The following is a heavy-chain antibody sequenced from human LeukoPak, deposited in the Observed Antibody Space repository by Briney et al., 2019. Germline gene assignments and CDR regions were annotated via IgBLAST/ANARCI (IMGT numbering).Heavy chain of an antibody. CDR2: INPSGGST. Sequence: ASVKVSCKASGYTFTSYYMHWVRQAPGQGLEWMGIINPSGGSTSYAQKFQGRVTITRNTSISTAYMGLSSLRSEDPAVYYCARVFSYSSSWYSYYYYYYMDVWGKGTTVTVSS. J-gene: IGHJ6*03. CDR3: ARVFSYSSSWYSYYYYYYMDV. CDR1: GYTFTSYY. V-gene: IGHV1-46*01. D-gene: IGHD6-13*01.